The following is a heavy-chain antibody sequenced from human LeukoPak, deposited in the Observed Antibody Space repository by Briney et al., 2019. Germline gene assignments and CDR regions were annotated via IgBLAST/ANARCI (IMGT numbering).Heavy chain of an antibody. Sequence: SETLSLTCTVSGGSISSYYWSWIRQPAGKGLEWIGRIYTSGSTNYNPSLKSRVTISVDKSKNQFSLKLSSVTAADTAVYYCAGGHKKRFGESQYYFDYWGQGTLVTVSS. J-gene: IGHJ4*02. V-gene: IGHV4-4*07. CDR3: AGGHKKRFGESQYYFDY. CDR2: IYTSGST. CDR1: GGSISSYY. D-gene: IGHD3-10*01.